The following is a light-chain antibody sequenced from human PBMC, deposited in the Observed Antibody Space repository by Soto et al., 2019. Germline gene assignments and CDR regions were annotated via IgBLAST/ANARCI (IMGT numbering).Light chain of an antibody. CDR3: QQYTNYPLT. CDR1: QSVANW. J-gene: IGKJ4*01. Sequence: IHMTHSPSTLSASFGDRFTITYRASQSVANWLAWYQQKPGKAPELLIYEASSLETGVPSRFSGSGSETEFSLTITSLQPEDFGFYYCQQYTNYPLTFGGGTKVDNK. V-gene: IGKV1-5*03. CDR2: EAS.